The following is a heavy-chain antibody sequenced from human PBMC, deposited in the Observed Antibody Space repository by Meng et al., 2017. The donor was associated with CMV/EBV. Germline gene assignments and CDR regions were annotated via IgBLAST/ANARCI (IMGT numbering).Heavy chain of an antibody. CDR2: INPNSGGT. CDR3: ARRSSIAARLSRPNYYYGMDV. J-gene: IGHJ6*02. D-gene: IGHD6-6*01. V-gene: IGHV1-2*02. CDR1: GYTFTGYY. Sequence: ASVKVSCKASGYTFTGYYMHWVRQAPGQGLEWMGWINPNSGGTNYAQKFQGRVTMTRDTSISTAYMELSSLRSEDTAVYYCARRSSIAARLSRPNYYYGMDVWGQGTTVTVSS.